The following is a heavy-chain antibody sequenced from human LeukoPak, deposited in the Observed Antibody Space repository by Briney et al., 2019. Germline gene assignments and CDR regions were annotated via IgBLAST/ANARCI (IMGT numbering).Heavy chain of an antibody. CDR1: GGSISGYY. V-gene: IGHV4-34*01. CDR3: ARGDPAYYFDY. Sequence: SETLSLTCTVSGGSISGYYWSWIRQPPGKGLEWIGEINHSGSANYNPSLKSRVTISVDTSKNQFSLKLSSVTAADTAVYYCARGDPAYYFDYWGQGTLVTVSS. D-gene: IGHD2-2*01. J-gene: IGHJ4*02. CDR2: INHSGSA.